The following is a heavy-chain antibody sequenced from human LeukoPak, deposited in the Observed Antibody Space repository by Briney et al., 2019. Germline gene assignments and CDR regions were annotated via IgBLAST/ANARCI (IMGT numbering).Heavy chain of an antibody. CDR2: IYYSGST. Sequence: PSETLSLTCTVSGGSISSYYWSWIRQPPGKGLEWIGYIYYSGSTNYNPSLKSRVTISVDTPKNQFSLKLSSVTAADTAVYYCATSRTWAGTLDYWGQGTLVTVSS. V-gene: IGHV4-59*01. CDR1: GGSISSYY. D-gene: IGHD6-19*01. J-gene: IGHJ4*02. CDR3: ATSRTWAGTLDY.